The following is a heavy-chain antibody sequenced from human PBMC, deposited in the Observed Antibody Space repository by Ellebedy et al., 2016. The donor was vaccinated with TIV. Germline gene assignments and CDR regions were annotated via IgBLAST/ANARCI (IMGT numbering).Heavy chain of an antibody. V-gene: IGHV5-51*01. D-gene: IGHD5-12*01. CDR2: IFPLDSDT. Sequence: GESLKISCTASGYNFATYWIGWLRQTPAKGLDWMGFIFPLDSDTRYSPSFQGQVTISADRTLNTAYLQWSSLRASDTAMYYCARSLAGYGYIDSWGQGTLVNVSS. CDR3: ARSLAGYGYIDS. CDR1: GYNFATYW. J-gene: IGHJ4*02.